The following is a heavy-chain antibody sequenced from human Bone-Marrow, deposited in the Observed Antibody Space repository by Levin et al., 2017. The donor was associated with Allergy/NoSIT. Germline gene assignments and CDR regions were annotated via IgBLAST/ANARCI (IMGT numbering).Heavy chain of an antibody. CDR3: ARHPPPDNGDYWYFDL. V-gene: IGHV4-39*01. CDR1: GGSISSSSYY. CDR2: IYYSGST. D-gene: IGHD4-17*01. Sequence: SQTLSLTCTVSGGSISSSSYYWGWIRQPPGKGLEWIGSIYYSGSTYYNPSLKSRVTISVDTSKNQFSLKLSSVTAADTAVYYCARHPPPDNGDYWYFDLWSRGTLVTVSS. J-gene: IGHJ2*01.